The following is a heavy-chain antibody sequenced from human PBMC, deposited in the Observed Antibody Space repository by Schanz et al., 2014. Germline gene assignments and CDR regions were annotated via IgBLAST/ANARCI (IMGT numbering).Heavy chain of an antibody. D-gene: IGHD6-13*01. V-gene: IGHV1-69*08. CDR2: IIPILGIA. Sequence: QVQLVQSGAEVKKPGSSVKVSCKASGGTFSTYTISWMRQAPGQGLEWMGRIIPILGIANYAQKFQGRVTMTRDTSTSTVYMELSSLRSEDTAVYYCARDGVDAAAGGNYWGQGTLVTVSS. CDR3: ARDGVDAAAGGNY. J-gene: IGHJ4*02. CDR1: GGTFSTYT.